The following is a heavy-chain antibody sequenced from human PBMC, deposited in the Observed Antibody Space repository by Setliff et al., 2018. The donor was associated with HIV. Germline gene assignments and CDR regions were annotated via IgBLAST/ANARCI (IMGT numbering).Heavy chain of an antibody. D-gene: IGHD6-19*01. CDR1: GCSISSGYY. J-gene: IGHJ4*02. CDR2: IYHSGST. V-gene: IGHV4-38-2*01. Sequence: SETLSLTCAVSGCSISSGYYWGWIRQPPGKGLEWIGTIYHSGSTYYNPSLKSRLTISVDTSKNQFSLKLNSVTAADTAVYYCARVRGSSGWYVFDYWGQGTLVTVSS. CDR3: ARVRGSSGWYVFDY.